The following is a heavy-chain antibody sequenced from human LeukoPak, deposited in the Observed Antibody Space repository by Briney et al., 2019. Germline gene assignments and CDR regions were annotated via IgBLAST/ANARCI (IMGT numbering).Heavy chain of an antibody. Sequence: GASVKVSCKASGGTFSSYAISWVRQAPGQGLEWMGGIIPIFGTANYAQKFQGRVTITADESTSTAYMELSSLRSEDTAVYYCARDSPPRCTNGVCYSIAAAGTYYFDYWGQGTLVTVSS. CDR2: IIPIFGTA. J-gene: IGHJ4*02. V-gene: IGHV1-69*13. D-gene: IGHD2-8*01. CDR3: ARDSPPRCTNGVCYSIAAAGTYYFDY. CDR1: GGTFSSYA.